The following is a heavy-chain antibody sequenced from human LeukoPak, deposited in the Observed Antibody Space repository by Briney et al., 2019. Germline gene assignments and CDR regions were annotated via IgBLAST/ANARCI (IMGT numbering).Heavy chain of an antibody. CDR3: SGHYYYYYLMDV. Sequence: PSATLLFLCTISGGSISSSSYYWGWIRQPPRKELQWIGSIYYSGSTFYDPSLKSRVAISVDTSKNQFSLKLCSVTAADTAVYYCSGHYYYYYLMDVWGKGATVTVSS. V-gene: IGHV4-39*07. CDR2: IYYSGST. CDR1: GGSISSSSYY. J-gene: IGHJ6*03.